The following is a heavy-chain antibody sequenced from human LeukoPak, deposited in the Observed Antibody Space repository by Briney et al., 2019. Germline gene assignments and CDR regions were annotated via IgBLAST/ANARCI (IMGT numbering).Heavy chain of an antibody. Sequence: PSETLSLTCTVSGGSISSSSYYRGWLRQPPGKGLGWIGSIYYSGSTYYNPSLKSRVTISVDTSKNQFSLKLSSVTAADTAVYYCATQGYSYGDVDYWGQGTLVTVSS. CDR3: ATQGYSYGDVDY. V-gene: IGHV4-39*01. CDR2: IYYSGST. CDR1: GGSISSSSYY. D-gene: IGHD5-18*01. J-gene: IGHJ4*02.